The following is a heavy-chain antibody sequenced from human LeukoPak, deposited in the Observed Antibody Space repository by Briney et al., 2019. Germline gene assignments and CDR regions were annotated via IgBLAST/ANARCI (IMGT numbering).Heavy chain of an antibody. CDR3: ARDPPSLPPDT. J-gene: IGHJ5*02. CDR1: GGSISSYY. Sequence: KPSETLSLTCTVSGGSISSYYWSWIRQPPGKGLEWIGYIYYSGSTYYNPSLKTRVTISVDTSKNQFSLKLSSVTAADTAVYFCARDPPSLPPDTWGQGTLVTVSS. CDR2: IYYSGST. V-gene: IGHV4-59*12.